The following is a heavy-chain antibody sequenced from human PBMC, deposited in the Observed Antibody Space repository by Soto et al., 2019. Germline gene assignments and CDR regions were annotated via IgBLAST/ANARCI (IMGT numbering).Heavy chain of an antibody. CDR2: IIPIFGTA. V-gene: IGHV1-69*13. CDR3: ARIVATIRGWFDP. Sequence: SVKVSCKASGGTFSSYAISWVRQAPGQGLEWMGGIIPIFGTANYAQKFQGRVTITADESTSTAYMELSSLRSEDTAVYYCARIVATIRGWFDPWGQGTLVTVSS. CDR1: GGTFSSYA. D-gene: IGHD5-12*01. J-gene: IGHJ5*02.